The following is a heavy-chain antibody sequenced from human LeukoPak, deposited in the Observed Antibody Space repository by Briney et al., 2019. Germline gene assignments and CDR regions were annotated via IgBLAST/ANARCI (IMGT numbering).Heavy chain of an antibody. D-gene: IGHD6-19*01. CDR2: ISYDGSNK. J-gene: IGHJ6*02. CDR1: GFTFSSYG. CDR3: AKDGQWLANYYYYYGMDV. V-gene: IGHV3-30*18. Sequence: PGRSLRLSCAASGFTFSSYGMHWVRQALGKGLEWVAVISYDGSNKYYADSVKGRFTISRDNSKNTLYLQMNSLRAEDTAVYYCAKDGQWLANYYYYYGMDVWGQGTTVTVSS.